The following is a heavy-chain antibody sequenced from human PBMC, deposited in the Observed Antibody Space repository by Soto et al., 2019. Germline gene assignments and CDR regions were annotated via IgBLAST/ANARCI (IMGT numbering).Heavy chain of an antibody. V-gene: IGHV4-34*01. CDR3: ARGEIYYYYYGMDV. CDR2: INHSGST. Sequence: SETLSLTCAVYGGSFSGYYWSWIRQPPGKGLEWIGEINHSGSTNYNPSLKSRVTISVDTSKNQFSLKLSSVTAADTAVYYCARGEIYYYYYGMDVWGQGTTVTVS. J-gene: IGHJ6*02. CDR1: GGSFSGYY.